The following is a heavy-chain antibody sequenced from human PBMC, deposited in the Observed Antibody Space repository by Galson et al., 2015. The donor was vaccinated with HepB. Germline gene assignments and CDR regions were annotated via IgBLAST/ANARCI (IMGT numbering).Heavy chain of an antibody. CDR3: ARSCGSTSCRRTAFDI. D-gene: IGHD2-2*01. V-gene: IGHV3-48*01. CDR2: ISSSSSTI. CDR1: GFTFSSYS. J-gene: IGHJ3*02. Sequence: SLRLSCAASGFTFSSYSMNWVRQAPGKGLEWVSYISSSSSTIYYADSVKGRFTISRDNAKNSLYLQMNSLRAEDTAVYYCARSCGSTSCRRTAFDIWGQGTMVTVSS.